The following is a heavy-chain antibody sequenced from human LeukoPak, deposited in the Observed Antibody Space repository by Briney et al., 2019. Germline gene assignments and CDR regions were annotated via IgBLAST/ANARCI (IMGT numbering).Heavy chain of an antibody. CDR3: ARDPYYYDSGSFAAFDI. V-gene: IGHV3-7*01. CDR1: SFTFSSYW. D-gene: IGHD3-10*01. CDR2: IKEDGSKT. Sequence: GGSLRLSCAASSFTFSSYWMTWVRQAPGRGLEWVANIKEDGSKTFYVDSVKGRFTISRGNAKNSLYLQMNSLRAEDTAVYYCARDPYYYDSGSFAAFDIWGQGTMVTVSS. J-gene: IGHJ3*02.